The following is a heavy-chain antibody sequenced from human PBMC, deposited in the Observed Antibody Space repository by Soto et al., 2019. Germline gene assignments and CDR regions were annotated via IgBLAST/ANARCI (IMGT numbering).Heavy chain of an antibody. Sequence: QITLNESGPTLVKPTQTLTLTCTFSGFSFSTSQVGVGWIRQSPGQAQEWLALIHWDNDKRYSPSLRSRLTIAKDTSKNHVVLTMTNMDPVDTATYYGAHRPGGYISGWDNGYFDYWGRGALVTVSS. V-gene: IGHV2-5*02. D-gene: IGHD6-19*01. CDR1: GFSFSTSQVG. CDR3: AHRPGGYISGWDNGYFDY. CDR2: IHWDNDK. J-gene: IGHJ4*02.